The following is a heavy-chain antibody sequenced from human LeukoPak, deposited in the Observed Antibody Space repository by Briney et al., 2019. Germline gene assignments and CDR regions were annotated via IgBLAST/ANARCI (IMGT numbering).Heavy chain of an antibody. J-gene: IGHJ6*02. D-gene: IGHD6-25*01. CDR2: IRSKTYGGTT. V-gene: IGHV3-49*03. Sequence: GGSLRLSCTVSGFNFGDYAMTWFRLAPGKGLEWVGFIRSKTYGGTTEYAASVKGRFTISRDDSKGIAYLQMNSLKTEDSAVHYCTRAYGGIAATGQSSYYFGMDVWGHGTTVTVSS. CDR1: GFNFGDYA. CDR3: TRAYGGIAATGQSSYYFGMDV.